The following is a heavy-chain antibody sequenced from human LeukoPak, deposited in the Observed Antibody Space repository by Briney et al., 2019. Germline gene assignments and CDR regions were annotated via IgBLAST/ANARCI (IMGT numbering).Heavy chain of an antibody. Sequence: SETLSLTCTVSGGSISSYYWSWIRQPPRKGLEWIGYIYYSGSTNYNPSLKSRVTISVDTSKNQFSLKLSSVTAADTAVYYCASADMSSSWPSYYYYGMDVWGQGTTVTVSS. D-gene: IGHD6-13*01. CDR1: GGSISSYY. J-gene: IGHJ6*02. CDR3: ASADMSSSWPSYYYYGMDV. CDR2: IYYSGST. V-gene: IGHV4-59*01.